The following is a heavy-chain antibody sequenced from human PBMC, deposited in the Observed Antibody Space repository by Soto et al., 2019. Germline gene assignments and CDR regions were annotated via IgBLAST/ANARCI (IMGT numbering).Heavy chain of an antibody. J-gene: IGHJ6*02. V-gene: IGHV1-69*13. CDR1: GGTFSSYA. CDR2: IIPIFGTA. D-gene: IGHD6-13*01. CDR3: ARLCPGIAAAGPRPLDV. Sequence: SVKVSCKASGGTFSSYAISWVRQAPGQGLEWMGGIIPIFGTANYAQKFQGRVTITADESTSTAYMELSSPRSEDTAVYYCARLCPGIAAAGPRPLDVWGQGTTVTVSS.